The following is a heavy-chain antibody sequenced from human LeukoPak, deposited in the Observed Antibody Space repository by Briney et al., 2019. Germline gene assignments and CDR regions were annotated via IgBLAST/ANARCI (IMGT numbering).Heavy chain of an antibody. CDR1: GGSISSYY. V-gene: IGHV4-59*01. CDR3: ARLGPGGWYFDY. D-gene: IGHD6-19*01. CDR2: IYYSGST. Sequence: PETLSLTCTVSGGSISSYYWSWIRQPPGKGLEWIGYIYYSGSTNYNPSLKSRVTISVDTSKNQFSLKLSSVTAADTAVYYCARLGPGGWYFDYWGQGTLVTVSS. J-gene: IGHJ4*02.